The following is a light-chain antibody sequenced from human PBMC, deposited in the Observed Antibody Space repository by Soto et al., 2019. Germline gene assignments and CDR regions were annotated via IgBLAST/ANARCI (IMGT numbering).Light chain of an antibody. CDR3: QHSYSNFPIT. V-gene: IGKV1-39*01. CDR2: DAS. Sequence: DIQVTQSPSSLSASVGERVTMSFLASQSISGYLNWYQQKPGKAPNLLIFDASSLQSGVPSRFSGRGSGAEYTLTISSLQPEDFATYFCQHSYSNFPITFGQGTRLEIK. CDR1: QSISGY. J-gene: IGKJ5*01.